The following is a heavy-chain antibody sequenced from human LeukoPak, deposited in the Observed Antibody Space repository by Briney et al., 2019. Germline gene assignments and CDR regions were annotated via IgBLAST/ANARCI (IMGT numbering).Heavy chain of an antibody. Sequence: GASVKVSCKASGYTFTGYYTHWVRQAPGQGLEWRGGINPNSGGTNYAQKLQGRVTMTTDTSTSTAYMELRSLRSDDTAVYYCARDPSYYYDSSAGGYFDYWGQGTLVTVSS. CDR2: INPNSGGT. D-gene: IGHD3-22*01. V-gene: IGHV1-2*02. CDR1: GYTFTGYY. CDR3: ARDPSYYYDSSAGGYFDY. J-gene: IGHJ4*02.